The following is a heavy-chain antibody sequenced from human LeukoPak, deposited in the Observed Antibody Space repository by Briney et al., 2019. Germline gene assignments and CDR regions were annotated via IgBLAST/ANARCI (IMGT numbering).Heavy chain of an antibody. CDR3: ARGRTLYSSGWYDFDY. CDR1: GYTFTGYY. D-gene: IGHD6-19*01. V-gene: IGHV1-2*04. CDR2: INPNSGGT. J-gene: IGHJ4*02. Sequence: ASVKVSCKASGYTFTGYYMHWVRQAPGQGLEWMGWINPNSGGTNYAQKFQGWVTMTRDTSISTAYMELSRLRSDDTAVYYCARGRTLYSSGWYDFDYWGQGTLVTVSS.